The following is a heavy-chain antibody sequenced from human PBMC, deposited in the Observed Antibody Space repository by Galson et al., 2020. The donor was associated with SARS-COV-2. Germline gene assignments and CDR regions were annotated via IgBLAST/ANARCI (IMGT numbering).Heavy chain of an antibody. CDR1: GYSISSGYF. J-gene: IGHJ2*01. V-gene: IGHV4-38-2*02. D-gene: IGHD5-18*01. Sequence: ASATLSLTCAVSGYSISSGYFWGWIRQPPGKGLEWIGSIYHSGSTYYNPSLKSRVTISIDTSNNQFSLRLSSVTAADTAVYYCARDEGYSYGCSDTGDVWGRGTLVTVSS. CDR2: IYHSGST. CDR3: ARDEGYSYGCSDTGDV.